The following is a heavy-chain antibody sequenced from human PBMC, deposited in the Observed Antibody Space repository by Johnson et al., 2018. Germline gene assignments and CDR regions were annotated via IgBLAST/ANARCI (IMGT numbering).Heavy chain of an antibody. Sequence: VQLVQSGGGVVRPGGSLRLSCAASGFTFDDYGMSWVRQAPGKGLAWVSGLNWNGANTVSEDSVKGRFTLSRDNAKTLLYLQMNSLVAEDTAEYYSARDVRWQSGWFDPWGQGTLVTVSS. D-gene: IGHD4-23*01. CDR3: ARDVRWQSGWFDP. CDR2: LNWNGANT. CDR1: GFTFDDYG. V-gene: IGHV3-20*04. J-gene: IGHJ5*02.